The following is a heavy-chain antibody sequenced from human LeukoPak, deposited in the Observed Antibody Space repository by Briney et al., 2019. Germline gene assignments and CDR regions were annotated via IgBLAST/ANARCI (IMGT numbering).Heavy chain of an antibody. Sequence: GGSLRLSCAASGLTFSSYSMNWVRQAPGKGLEWVSSISSSSSYIHYADSVKGRFTISRDNAKNSLYLQMNSLRAEDTAVYYCARDVTMVRGVSLWGQGTLVTVSS. J-gene: IGHJ4*02. V-gene: IGHV3-21*01. CDR3: ARDVTMVRGVSL. D-gene: IGHD3-10*01. CDR1: GLTFSSYS. CDR2: ISSSSSYI.